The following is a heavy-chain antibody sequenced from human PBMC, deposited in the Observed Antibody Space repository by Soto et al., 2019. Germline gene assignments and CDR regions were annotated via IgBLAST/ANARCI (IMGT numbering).Heavy chain of an antibody. CDR2: ISSSSSYI. CDR1: GFTFSSYS. V-gene: IGHV3-21*01. CDR3: VRGAAAGTHYFDD. Sequence: PGGSLRLSCAASGFTFSSYSMNWVGQAPGKGLEWVSSISSSSSYIYYADSVKGRFTISRDNAKNSLYLQMNSLRAEDTAVYYCVRGAAAGTHYFDDWGQGTLVTVSS. D-gene: IGHD6-13*01. J-gene: IGHJ4*02.